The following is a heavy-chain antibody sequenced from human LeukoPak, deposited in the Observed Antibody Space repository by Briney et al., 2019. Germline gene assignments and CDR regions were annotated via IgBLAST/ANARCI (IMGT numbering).Heavy chain of an antibody. J-gene: IGHJ5*02. D-gene: IGHD6-6*01. CDR1: GYGFTDYY. CDR3: ARGWQTNSSGGFVDP. Sequence: GASLKVSCQASGYGFTDYYVHWIRQAPGQGLEWMGWINPSSGATIYAQKFQGRVTTTRDTFTTTAYMEINSLVSDDTAVYYCARGWQTNSSGGFVDPWGQGTLVTVSS. CDR2: INPSSGAT. V-gene: IGHV1-2*02.